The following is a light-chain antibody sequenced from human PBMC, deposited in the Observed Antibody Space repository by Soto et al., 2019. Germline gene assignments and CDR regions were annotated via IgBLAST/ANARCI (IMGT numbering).Light chain of an antibody. CDR2: DAF. CDR1: QSVSNY. V-gene: IGKV3-11*01. Sequence: DIVLTQPPATLSLSPGERATLSCRASQSVSNYLAWYQQKPGQAPRLLIYDAFNRATGIPPRFSGSGSGTDFTLTISSLEPEDFAVYYCQHRYNWPPLTFGGGTKVDIK. CDR3: QHRYNWPPLT. J-gene: IGKJ4*01.